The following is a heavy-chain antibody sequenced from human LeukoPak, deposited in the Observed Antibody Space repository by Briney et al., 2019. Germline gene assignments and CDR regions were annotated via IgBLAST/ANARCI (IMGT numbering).Heavy chain of an antibody. CDR1: GFTFSSYA. D-gene: IGHD3-3*01. CDR3: AKDRQYDFWSGYPYYFDY. J-gene: IGHJ4*02. V-gene: IGHV3-23*01. Sequence: PGGSLRLSCAASGFTFSSYAMSWVRQAPGKGLEWVSAISGSGGSTYYADSVKGRFTISRDNSKNTLYLQMNSLRAEDTAVYYCAKDRQYDFWSGYPYYFDYWGQGTLVTVS. CDR2: ISGSGGST.